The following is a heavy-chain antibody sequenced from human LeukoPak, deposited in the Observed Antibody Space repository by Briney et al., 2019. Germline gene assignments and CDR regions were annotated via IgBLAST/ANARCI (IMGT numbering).Heavy chain of an antibody. Sequence: KGSSKAFGDTSNTSSTRWGRDRPGHRLVWTGKIMPIFGVTKYAQKFQGRVTITADESTTTGYMELNNLRSEDTAIYYCSTRPTIWKETTGFAESWGQGTLVIVSS. D-gene: IGHD1/OR15-1a*01. CDR2: IMPIFGVT. CDR1: GDTSNTSS. V-gene: IGHV1-69*02. J-gene: IGHJ5*02. CDR3: STRPTIWKETTGFAES.